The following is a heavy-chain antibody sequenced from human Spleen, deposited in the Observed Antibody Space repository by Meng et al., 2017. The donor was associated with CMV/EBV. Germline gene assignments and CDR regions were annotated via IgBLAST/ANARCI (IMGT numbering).Heavy chain of an antibody. CDR3: AKEYYYDSSGLDY. D-gene: IGHD3-22*01. J-gene: IGHJ4*02. CDR1: GFTFSSYA. Sequence: GGSLRLSCAASGFTFSSYAMSWVRQAPGKGLEWVSVIYSGGSSTYYADSVKGRFTISRDNSKNTLYLQMNSLRAEDTAVYYCAKEYYYDSSGLDYWGQGTLVTVS. CDR2: IYSGGSST. V-gene: IGHV3-23*03.